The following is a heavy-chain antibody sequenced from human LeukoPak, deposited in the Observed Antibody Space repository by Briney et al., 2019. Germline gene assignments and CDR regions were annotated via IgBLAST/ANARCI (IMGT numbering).Heavy chain of an antibody. J-gene: IGHJ4*02. CDR3: ARLGPGCFDY. V-gene: IGHV4-59*08. CDR2: IYYSGST. D-gene: IGHD3-10*01. CDR1: GGSISGYY. Sequence: SETLSLTCTVSGGSISGYYWSWIRQPPGKGLEWIGYIYYSGSTNYNPSLESRVTMSLDTSKKQFSLKLSSVTAADTAVYYCARLGPGCFDYWGQGTLVTVSS.